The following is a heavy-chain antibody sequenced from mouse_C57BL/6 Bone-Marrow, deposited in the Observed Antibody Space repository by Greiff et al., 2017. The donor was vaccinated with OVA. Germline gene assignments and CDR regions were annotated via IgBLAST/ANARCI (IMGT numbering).Heavy chain of an antibody. CDR2: IRSKSNNYAT. CDR1: GFSFNTYA. V-gene: IGHV10-1*01. J-gene: IGHJ2*01. CDR3: VRHGDSRNYFDY. D-gene: IGHD3-3*01. Sequence: EVKVVESGGGLVQPKGSLKLSCAASGFSFNTYAMNWVRQAPGKGLEWVARIRSKSNNYATYYADSVKDRFTISRDNSESMLYLQMNNLKTEDTARYYCVRHGDSRNYFDYWGQGTTLTVSS.